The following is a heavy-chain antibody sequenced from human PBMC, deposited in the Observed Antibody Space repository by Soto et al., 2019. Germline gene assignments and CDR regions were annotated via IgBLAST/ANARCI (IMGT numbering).Heavy chain of an antibody. D-gene: IGHD1-20*01. Sequence: GGSLRLSCAASGFTFSSYWMSWVRQAPGKGLEWVANIKQDGSEKYYVDSVKGRFTISRDNAKNSLYLQMNSLRAEDTAVYYCATSQKGYNWNYFDHWGQGALVTVSS. CDR2: IKQDGSEK. V-gene: IGHV3-7*01. J-gene: IGHJ4*02. CDR1: GFTFSSYW. CDR3: ATSQKGYNWNYFDH.